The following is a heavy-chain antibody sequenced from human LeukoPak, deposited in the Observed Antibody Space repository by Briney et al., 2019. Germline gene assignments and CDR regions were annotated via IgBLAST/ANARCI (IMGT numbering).Heavy chain of an antibody. CDR1: GYTFTGYY. D-gene: IGHD6-19*01. V-gene: IGHV1-69*13. Sequence: SVKVSCKASGYTFTGYYMHWVRQAPGQGLEWMGGIIPIFGTANYAQKFQGRVTITADESTSTAYMELSSLRSEDTAVYYCARALGSGSSMWGQGTLVTVSS. CDR2: IIPIFGTA. J-gene: IGHJ4*02. CDR3: ARALGSGSSM.